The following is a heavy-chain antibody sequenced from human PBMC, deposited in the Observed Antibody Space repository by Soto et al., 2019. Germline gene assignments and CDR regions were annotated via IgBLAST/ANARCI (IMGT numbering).Heavy chain of an antibody. V-gene: IGHV3-23*01. D-gene: IGHD6-19*01. CDR2: ISGNGDSA. Sequence: GGSLRLSCAASGFPFRDYAMNWFRQAPGKGLEWVSDISGNGDSARYADSVKGRFTVSRDNSRDTLYLQMNSRRVDDTAVYYCGKERRGSGWSVCNFWGQGTLVTVSS. CDR1: GFPFRDYA. CDR3: GKERRGSGWSVCNF. J-gene: IGHJ4*02.